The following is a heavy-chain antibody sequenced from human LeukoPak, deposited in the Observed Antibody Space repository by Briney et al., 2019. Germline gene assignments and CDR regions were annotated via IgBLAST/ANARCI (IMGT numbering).Heavy chain of an antibody. CDR2: ITHRGSI. J-gene: IGHJ5*02. Sequence: SETLSLTCGVFGGSFSGHFCSWIRQSPGKGLEWIGEITHRGSINYNPSLKSRVAMSVDTSKNHFSLKLSSVTAADTAVYYCAREVSCSSTSCYYEPNNWFDPWGQGTLVTVPS. V-gene: IGHV4-34*10. CDR3: AREVSCSSTSCYYEPNNWFDP. D-gene: IGHD2-2*01. CDR1: GGSFSGHF.